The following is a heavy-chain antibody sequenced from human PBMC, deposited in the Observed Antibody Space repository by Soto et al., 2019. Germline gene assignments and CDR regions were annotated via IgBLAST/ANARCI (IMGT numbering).Heavy chain of an antibody. Sequence: GESLKISCKGSGYRFTSYWIDWVRQLPGKGPEVMGIIFPRDFDTRYNPSFQGQVTISADNSISTAYLQWRRLKPTDSAMYYCASGYNSGFRIHPYYFDLWGQGTRVTVSS. CDR2: IFPRDFDT. J-gene: IGHJ4*02. V-gene: IGHV5-51*01. D-gene: IGHD6-25*01. CDR3: ASGYNSGFRIHPYYFDL. CDR1: GYRFTSYW.